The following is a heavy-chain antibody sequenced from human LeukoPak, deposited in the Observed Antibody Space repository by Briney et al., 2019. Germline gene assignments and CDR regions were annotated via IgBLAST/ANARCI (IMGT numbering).Heavy chain of an antibody. CDR3: ARASALATPPFAY. CDR1: GFTFSNYP. D-gene: IGHD5-12*01. CDR2: INIDGNTS. Sequence: GGSLRLSCAASGFTFSNYPMHWVRQAPGKGLVWVPRINIDGNTSNYADSVKGRFTISRDNAKNAVYLQMNSLRVEDTAVYYCARASALATPPFAYWGQGTLVTVSS. V-gene: IGHV3-74*01. J-gene: IGHJ4*02.